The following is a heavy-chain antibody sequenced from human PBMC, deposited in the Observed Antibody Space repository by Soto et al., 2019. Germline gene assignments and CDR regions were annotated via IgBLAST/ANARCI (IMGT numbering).Heavy chain of an antibody. CDR3: AKYGSGSYLVLYYYYGMDV. V-gene: IGHV3-23*01. J-gene: IGHJ6*02. D-gene: IGHD3-10*01. CDR1: GFTFSSYA. Sequence: GALRLSCAASGFTFSSYAMSWVRQAPGKGLEWVSAISGSGGSTYYADSVKGRFTISRDNSKNTLYLQMNSLRAEDTAVYYCAKYGSGSYLVLYYYYGMDVWGQGTTVTVSS. CDR2: ISGSGGST.